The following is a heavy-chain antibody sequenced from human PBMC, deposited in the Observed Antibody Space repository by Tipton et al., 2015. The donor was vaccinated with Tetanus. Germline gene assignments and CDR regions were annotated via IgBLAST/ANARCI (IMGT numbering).Heavy chain of an antibody. J-gene: IGHJ4*02. V-gene: IGHV4-39*02. CDR3: AEGRRFCSSNSCHEYYFDS. Sequence: GLVKPSGTLSLTCPLSGGSISNSEYYWAWIRQPPGKGLEWIGSVFDSGTSYYNPSLKSRVTISVDTSKNHFSLRLSSVTAAETAVYYCAEGRRFCSSNSCHEYYFDSWGRGTLVTVSS. D-gene: IGHD2-2*01. CDR2: VFDSGTS. CDR1: GGSISNSEYY.